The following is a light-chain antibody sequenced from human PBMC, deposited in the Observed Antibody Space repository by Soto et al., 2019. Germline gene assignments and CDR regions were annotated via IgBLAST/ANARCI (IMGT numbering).Light chain of an antibody. CDR2: DAS. V-gene: IGKV3-11*01. J-gene: IGKJ5*01. Sequence: IVLTQSPATPSLSPVELATLSSSPSQSVSSYLAWYQQKPGQAPRLLIYDASNRATGIPARFSGSGSGTDFTLTISSLEPEDFAVYYCQQRSNWPPITFGQGTRLEIK. CDR1: QSVSSY. CDR3: QQRSNWPPIT.